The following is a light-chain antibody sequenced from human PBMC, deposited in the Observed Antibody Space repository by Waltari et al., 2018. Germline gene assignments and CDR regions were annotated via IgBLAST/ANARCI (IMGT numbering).Light chain of an antibody. CDR1: QSVSRS. Sequence: CRASQSVSRSLAWYQQKPGQAPRLLIYGASTRATGIPDRFSGSGSGTDFSLTISRLEPDDVAIYYCQQYLRLPVTFGQGTTVEI. J-gene: IGKJ1*01. V-gene: IGKV3-20*01. CDR2: GAS. CDR3: QQYLRLPVT.